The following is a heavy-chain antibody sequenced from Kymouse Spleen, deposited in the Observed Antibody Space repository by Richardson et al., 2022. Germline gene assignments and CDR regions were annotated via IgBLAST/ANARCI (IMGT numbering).Heavy chain of an antibody. D-gene: IGHD3-10*01. Sequence: QLQLQESGPGLVKPSETLSLTCTVSGGSISSSSYYWGWIRQPPGKGLEWIGSIYYSGSTYYNPSLKSRVTISVDTSKNQFSLKLSSVTAADTAVYYCARQEFTMVRGAFDYWGQGTLVTVSS. V-gene: IGHV4-39*01. CDR3: ARQEFTMVRGAFDY. CDR1: GGSISSSSYY. CDR2: IYYSGST. J-gene: IGHJ4*02.